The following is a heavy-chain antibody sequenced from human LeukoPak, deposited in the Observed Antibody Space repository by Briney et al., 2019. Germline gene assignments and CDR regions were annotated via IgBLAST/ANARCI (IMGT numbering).Heavy chain of an antibody. Sequence: GESLKISCKDSGNTLSTYWIAWVRQMPGKGLEWMGIIYPDDSVTAYSPSLRGQVTISADKSISTAYLQWSALKASDTAMYYCATAGGSGSWSLASWGQGTLVTVSS. CDR2: IYPDDSVT. V-gene: IGHV5-51*01. CDR3: ATAGGSGSWSLAS. D-gene: IGHD3-10*01. CDR1: GNTLSTYW. J-gene: IGHJ4*02.